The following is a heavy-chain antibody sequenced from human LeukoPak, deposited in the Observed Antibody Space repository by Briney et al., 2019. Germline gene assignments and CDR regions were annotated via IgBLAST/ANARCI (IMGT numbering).Heavy chain of an antibody. J-gene: IGHJ4*02. CDR3: AHRPWDWNVGHY. CDR1: GFSLSTSGVG. CDR2: IYWDDDK. V-gene: IGHV2-5*02. D-gene: IGHD1-1*01. Sequence: SGPTLVKPTQTLTLTCTFSGFSLSTSGVGVGWIRQPPGKAPEWLALIYWDDDKRYSPSLKSRLTITKDTSKNQVVLTMTNMDPVDTATYYCAHRPWDWNVGHYWGQGTLVTVSS.